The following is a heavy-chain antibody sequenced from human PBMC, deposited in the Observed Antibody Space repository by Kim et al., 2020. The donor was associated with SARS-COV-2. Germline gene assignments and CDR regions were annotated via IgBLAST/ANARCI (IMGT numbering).Heavy chain of an antibody. D-gene: IGHD3-16*01. V-gene: IGHV3-23*01. J-gene: IGHJ4*02. Sequence: GRFTISRDNAKKTLYLQMNSLRAEDTAVYYCAKDGNMITFGGVRPAYFDYWGPGTLVTVSS. CDR3: AKDGNMITFGGVRPAYFDY.